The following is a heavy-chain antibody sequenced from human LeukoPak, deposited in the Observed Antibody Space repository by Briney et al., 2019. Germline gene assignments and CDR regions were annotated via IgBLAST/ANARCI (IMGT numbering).Heavy chain of an antibody. V-gene: IGHV1-46*01. CDR1: GYTFTSYY. Sequence: ASVKVSCKASGYTFTSYYMHWVRQAPGQGLEWMGIINPSGGSTSYAQKFQGRVTMTRDTSTSTVYMELSSLRSEDTAVYYCATPYYYDSSGPPGAFDIWGQETMVTVSS. CDR2: INPSGGST. J-gene: IGHJ3*02. CDR3: ATPYYYDSSGPPGAFDI. D-gene: IGHD3-22*01.